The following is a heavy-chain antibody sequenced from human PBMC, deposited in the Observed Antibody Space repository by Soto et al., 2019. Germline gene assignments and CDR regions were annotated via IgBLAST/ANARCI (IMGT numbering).Heavy chain of an antibody. CDR1: GDSVSSNSAA. D-gene: IGHD2-2*01. CDR3: ARGETGYCISTSCYYYYYGMDV. J-gene: IGHJ6*02. Sequence: SQTLSLTCAISGDSVSSNSAAWNWIRQSPSRGLEWLGRTYYRSKWYNDYAVSVKSRITINPDTSNNQFSLQLNSVTPEDTAVYYCARGETGYCISTSCYYYYYGMDVWGQGTTVTVSS. CDR2: TYYRSKWYN. V-gene: IGHV6-1*01.